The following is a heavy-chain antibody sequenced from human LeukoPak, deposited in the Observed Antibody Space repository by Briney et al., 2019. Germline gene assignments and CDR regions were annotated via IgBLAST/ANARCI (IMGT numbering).Heavy chain of an antibody. Sequence: GGSLRLSCAASGFTFSSYSMNWVRQAPGKGLEWVSSISSSSSYIYYADSVKGRFTISRDNAKNSLYLQMNSLRAEDTAVYYCARDLSGLANAFDIWGQGTMVTVSS. CDR3: ARDLSGLANAFDI. D-gene: IGHD3-16*01. J-gene: IGHJ3*02. CDR1: GFTFSSYS. V-gene: IGHV3-21*01. CDR2: ISSSSSYI.